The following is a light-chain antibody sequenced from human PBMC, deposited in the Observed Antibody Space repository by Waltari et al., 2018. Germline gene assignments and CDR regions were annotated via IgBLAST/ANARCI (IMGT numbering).Light chain of an antibody. CDR1: SSDVGGYNN. CDR2: EVT. J-gene: IGLJ2*01. Sequence: QSALTPPASVSGSPGQSITISCTGTSSDVGGYNNVSWYQQHPGKAPKLLILEVTNRPSGISNRFSGSKSGNTASLTISGLQAEDEGEYYCSSFTTIGTLVVFGGGTKVTVL. V-gene: IGLV2-14*01. CDR3: SSFTTIGTLVV.